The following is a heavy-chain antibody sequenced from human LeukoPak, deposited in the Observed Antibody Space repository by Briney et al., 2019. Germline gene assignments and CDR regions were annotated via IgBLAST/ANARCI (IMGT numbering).Heavy chain of an antibody. Sequence: ASVKVSCKASGDTFSIYAISWVRQAPGQGLEWMGWISAYNGNTNYAQKLQGRVTMTTDTSTSTAYMELRSLRSDDTAVYYCARDLFSWELLVEANWFDPWGQGTLVTVSS. J-gene: IGHJ5*02. CDR1: GDTFSIYA. CDR3: ARDLFSWELLVEANWFDP. V-gene: IGHV1-18*01. D-gene: IGHD1-26*01. CDR2: ISAYNGNT.